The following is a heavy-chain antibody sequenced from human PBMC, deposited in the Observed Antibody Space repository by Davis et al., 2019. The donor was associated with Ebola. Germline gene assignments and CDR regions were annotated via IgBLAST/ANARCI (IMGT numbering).Heavy chain of an antibody. CDR1: GFTFSSYA. J-gene: IGHJ6*02. V-gene: IGHV3-23*01. Sequence: GESLKISCAASGFTFSSYAMSWVRQAPGKGLEWVSAISGSGGSIYYADSVKGRFTISRDNAKNSPYLQMNSLRAEDTAVYYCARDTPMIVVVVGMDVWGQGTTVTVSS. D-gene: IGHD3-22*01. CDR3: ARDTPMIVVVVGMDV. CDR2: ISGSGGSI.